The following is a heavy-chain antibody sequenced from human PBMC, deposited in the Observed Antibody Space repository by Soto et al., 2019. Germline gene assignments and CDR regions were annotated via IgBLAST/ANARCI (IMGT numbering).Heavy chain of an antibody. J-gene: IGHJ6*02. D-gene: IGHD6-6*01. Sequence: SSETMSLTSTVADGNISSSGYYWGWIRKPPGKGLEWIGSIYYSGSTYYNPSLKSRVTISVDTSKNQFSLKLSSVTAADTAVYYCARPRAARRFGMDVWGQGTTVTVSS. V-gene: IGHV4-39*01. CDR1: DGNISSSGYY. CDR3: ARPRAARRFGMDV. CDR2: IYYSGST.